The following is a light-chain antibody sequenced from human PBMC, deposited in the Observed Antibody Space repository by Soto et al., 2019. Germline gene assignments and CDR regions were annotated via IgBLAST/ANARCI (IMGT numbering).Light chain of an antibody. CDR1: SSDIGGYNY. CDR3: SSYAGSNNVV. Sequence: QSVLTQPPSASGSPGQSVTISCTGTSSDIGGYNYVSWYQQHPDKAPKLLIYEVSKRPSGVPDRFSGSKSGSTASLTVSGLQAEDEADYYCSSYAGSNNVVFGGGTKVTVL. V-gene: IGLV2-8*01. J-gene: IGLJ2*01. CDR2: EVS.